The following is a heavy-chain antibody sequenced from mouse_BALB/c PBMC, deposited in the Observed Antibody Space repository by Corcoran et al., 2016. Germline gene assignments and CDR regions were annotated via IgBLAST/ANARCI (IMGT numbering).Heavy chain of an antibody. J-gene: IGHJ2*01. CDR1: GYSITSDYY. V-gene: IGHV3-6*02. CDR3: AKLLRPFDY. Sequence: DVQLQESGPGLVKASQSLSLTCSVTGYSITSDYYWNWIRQFPGNKLEWMGYISYDGTNNYNPSLKNRISITRDTSKNQFFLKLNSVTTEDTATYYCAKLLRPFDYWGQGTTLTVSS. D-gene: IGHD1-2*01. CDR2: ISYDGTN.